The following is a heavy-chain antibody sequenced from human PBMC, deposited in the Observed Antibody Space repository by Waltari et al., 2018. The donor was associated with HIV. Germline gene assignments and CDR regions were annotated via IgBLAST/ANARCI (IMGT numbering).Heavy chain of an antibody. CDR2: SLHSGNT. V-gene: IGHV4-38-2*01. CDR1: AYSLESGYY. J-gene: IGHJ4*02. Sequence: QVQLQESGPGLVKPSETLSLTCSVSAYSLESGYYWGWIRQPPGKALEWIGSSLHSGNTYYNPSLKSRLTISLDTSKNQVSLKLSSVTAADTAVYYCASGSRRGHSHGIDYWGQGTLVTVSS. CDR3: ASGSRRGHSHGIDY. D-gene: IGHD5-18*01.